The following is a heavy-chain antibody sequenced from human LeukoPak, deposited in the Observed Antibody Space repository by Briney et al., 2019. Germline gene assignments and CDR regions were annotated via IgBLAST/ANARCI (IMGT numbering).Heavy chain of an antibody. CDR2: IIPIFGTA. Sequence: SVKVSCKASGGTFSSYAISWVRQAPGQGLEWMGGIIPIFGTANYAQKFQGRVTITADKSTSTAYMELSSLRSEDTAVYYCATTLGGLAFDYWGQGTLVTVSS. V-gene: IGHV1-69*06. CDR3: ATTLGGLAFDY. J-gene: IGHJ4*02. D-gene: IGHD1-7*01. CDR1: GGTFSSYA.